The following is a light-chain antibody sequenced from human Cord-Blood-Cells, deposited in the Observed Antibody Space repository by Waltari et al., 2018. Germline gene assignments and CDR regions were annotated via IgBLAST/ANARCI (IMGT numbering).Light chain of an antibody. V-gene: IGLV1-40*01. Sequence: QSVLTQPPSVSGDPGQRVTISCTCSSSHIGAGYDVHWYQQLPGTAPKLLIYGNSIQPSEVPDRFSRSKSGTSASRAITGLQAEDGADYYCQSYDSSLSGYVFGTGTKVSVL. CDR1: SSHIGAGYD. CDR2: GNS. CDR3: QSYDSSLSGYV. J-gene: IGLJ1*01.